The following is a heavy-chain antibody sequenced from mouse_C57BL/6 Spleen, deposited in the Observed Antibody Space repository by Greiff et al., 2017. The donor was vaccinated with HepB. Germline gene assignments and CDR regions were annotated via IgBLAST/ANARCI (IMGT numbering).Heavy chain of an antibody. J-gene: IGHJ1*03. V-gene: IGHV5-6*01. CDR3: ARRGSPRYFDV. CDR2: ISSGGSYT. CDR1: GFTFSSYG. Sequence: EVKLVESGGDLVKPGGSLKLSCAASGFTFSSYGMSWVRQTPDKRLEWVATISSGGSYTYYPDSVKGRFTISRDNAKNTLYLQMSSLKSEDTAMYYCARRGSPRYFDVWGTGTTVTVAS. D-gene: IGHD1-1*02.